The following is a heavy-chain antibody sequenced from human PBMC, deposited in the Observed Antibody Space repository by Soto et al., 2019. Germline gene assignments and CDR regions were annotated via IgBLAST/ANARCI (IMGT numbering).Heavy chain of an antibody. CDR1: GFTFSSYA. Sequence: EVQLLESGGGLVQPGGSLRLSCAASGFTFSSYAMSWVRQAPGKGLEWVSAISGSGGSTYYADSVKGRFTISRDNSKNTLYLQMNSLRAEDTAVYYCPKDPVITMIVVNHGMDVWGQGTTVTVSS. CDR2: ISGSGGST. J-gene: IGHJ6*02. CDR3: PKDPVITMIVVNHGMDV. D-gene: IGHD3-22*01. V-gene: IGHV3-23*01.